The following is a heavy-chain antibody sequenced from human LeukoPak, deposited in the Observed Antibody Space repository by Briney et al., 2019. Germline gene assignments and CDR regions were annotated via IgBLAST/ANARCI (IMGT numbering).Heavy chain of an antibody. CDR2: INSDGSIT. CDR3: ARDRLTNDAFDI. J-gene: IGHJ3*02. Sequence: GGSLRLSCAASGLSFSSYWMHWVRQVPGKGLVWVSRINSDGSITTYADSVRGRFTISRDNAKNTLYLQMNSLRAEDTAMYYCARDRLTNDAFDIWGQGTMVTVSS. CDR1: GLSFSSYW. V-gene: IGHV3-74*01. D-gene: IGHD2-8*01.